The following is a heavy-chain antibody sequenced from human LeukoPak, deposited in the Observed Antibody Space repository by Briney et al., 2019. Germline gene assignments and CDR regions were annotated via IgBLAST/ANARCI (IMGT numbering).Heavy chain of an antibody. V-gene: IGHV3-30*02. CDR3: AKAGCSGGSCYSSWRDAFDI. D-gene: IGHD2-15*01. Sequence: PGGSLRLSCAASGFTFSSYGMHWVRQAPAKGLEWVAVIWYVGSNKYYADSVKGRFTISRDNSKNTLYLQMNSLRAEDTAVYYCAKAGCSGGSCYSSWRDAFDIWGQGTMVTVSS. CDR2: IWYVGSNK. J-gene: IGHJ3*02. CDR1: GFTFSSYG.